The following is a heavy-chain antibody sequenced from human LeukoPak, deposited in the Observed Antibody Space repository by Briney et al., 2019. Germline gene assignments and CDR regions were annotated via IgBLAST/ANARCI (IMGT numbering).Heavy chain of an antibody. CDR2: IKQDGSEK. V-gene: IGHV3-7*03. D-gene: IGHD3-22*01. CDR3: ARGGGSGYYLHYYYGMDV. J-gene: IGHJ6*02. Sequence: GGSLRLSCAASGFTFSSYWMSWVRQAPGKGLEWVANIKQDGSEKYYVDSVKGRFTISRDNAKNSLYLQMNSLRAEDTAVYYCARGGGSGYYLHYYYGMDVWGQGTTVTVSS. CDR1: GFTFSSYW.